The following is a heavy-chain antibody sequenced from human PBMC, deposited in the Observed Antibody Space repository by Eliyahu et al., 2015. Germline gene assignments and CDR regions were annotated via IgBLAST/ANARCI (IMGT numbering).Heavy chain of an antibody. CDR1: GFXFXDHY. CDR3: ARVRLVGCTPGSCPSSRAFDF. Sequence: EVQLVESGGGLVQPGGSLRLSCAASGFXFXDHYMAWVRQAPGKGXEWVARIKNKANSFSTEYAASVKGRFTISRDDSKNSLYLQMNSLKTEDTAVYNCARVRLVGCTPGSCPSSRAFDFWGQGTMVTVSS. J-gene: IGHJ3*01. CDR2: IKNKANSFST. D-gene: IGHD2-15*01. V-gene: IGHV3-72*01.